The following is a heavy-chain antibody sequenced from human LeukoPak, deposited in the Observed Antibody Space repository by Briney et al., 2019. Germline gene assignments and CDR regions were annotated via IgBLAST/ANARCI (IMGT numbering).Heavy chain of an antibody. CDR1: GGTFSSYA. D-gene: IGHD3-22*01. V-gene: IGHV1-69*13. J-gene: IGHJ4*02. CDR2: IIPIFGTA. CDR3: ARPYYYDSSGYGI. Sequence: SVKVSCKASGGTFSSYAISWVRLAPGQGLAWMGGIIPIFGTANYAQKFQGRVTITADESTSTAYMELSSLRSEDTAVYYCARPYYYDSSGYGIWGQGTLVTVSS.